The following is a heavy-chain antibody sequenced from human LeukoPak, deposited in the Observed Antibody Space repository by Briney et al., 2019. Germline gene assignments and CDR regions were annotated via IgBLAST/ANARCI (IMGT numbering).Heavy chain of an antibody. Sequence: ASVKVSCKTSGYSFNAYGITWVRQAPGHGLEWMGWINPNSGNTGYAQKFQGRVTMTRNTSISTAYMELSSLRSEDTAVYYCARVVVGATIPHYWGQGTLVTVSS. CDR2: INPNSGNT. CDR3: ARVVVGATIPHY. D-gene: IGHD1-26*01. CDR1: GYSFNAYG. V-gene: IGHV1-8*02. J-gene: IGHJ4*02.